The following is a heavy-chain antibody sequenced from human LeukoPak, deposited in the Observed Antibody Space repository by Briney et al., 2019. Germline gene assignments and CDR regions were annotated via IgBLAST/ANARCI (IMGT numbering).Heavy chain of an antibody. Sequence: SETLSLTCAVYGGSFSGYCWSWIRQPPGKGLEWIGEINHSGSTNYNPSLKSRVTISVDTSKNQFSLKLSSVTAADTAVYYCARVKVLAAPSYYYYYYYMDVWGKGTTVTASS. V-gene: IGHV4-34*01. D-gene: IGHD2-2*01. CDR1: GGSFSGYC. CDR2: INHSGST. J-gene: IGHJ6*03. CDR3: ARVKVLAAPSYYYYYYYMDV.